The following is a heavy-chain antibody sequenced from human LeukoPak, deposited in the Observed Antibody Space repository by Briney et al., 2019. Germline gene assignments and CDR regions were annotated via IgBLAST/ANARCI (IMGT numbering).Heavy chain of an antibody. D-gene: IGHD6-13*01. Sequence: SETLSLTCAVYGGSFSGYYWSWIRQPPGKGLEWIGEINHSGSTNYNPSLKSRVTISVDTSKNQFSLKLSSVTAADTAVYYCARGLKVLAAAGSLRYWGQGTLVTVSS. V-gene: IGHV4-34*01. J-gene: IGHJ4*02. CDR3: ARGLKVLAAAGSLRY. CDR2: INHSGST. CDR1: GGSFSGYY.